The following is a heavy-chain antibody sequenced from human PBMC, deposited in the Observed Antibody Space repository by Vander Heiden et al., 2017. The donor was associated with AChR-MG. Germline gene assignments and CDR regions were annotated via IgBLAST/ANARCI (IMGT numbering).Heavy chain of an antibody. CDR1: GYTFTGYY. CDR2: INPNSGGT. D-gene: IGHD6-13*01. Sequence: HVQLVQSGAELKKPGASVKVSCKASGYTFTGYYMHWVRQAPGQGLEWMGWINPNSGGTNDVQKFQGWATMTRDTSISKAYMELSRLRSDDKAVYYCAREQQLRGAFDIWGQGKMVTVSS. V-gene: IGHV1-2*04. J-gene: IGHJ3*02. CDR3: AREQQLRGAFDI.